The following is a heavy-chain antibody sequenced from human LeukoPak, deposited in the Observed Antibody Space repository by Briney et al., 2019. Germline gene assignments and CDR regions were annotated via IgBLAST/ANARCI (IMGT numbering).Heavy chain of an antibody. CDR1: GFIFSSYW. Sequence: GGSLRLACAAAGFIFSSYWMSWVRQAPGKGMEWVANIKEDGSEQYYVGSLKGRFPISRANAKNSLYLQMNSLRAEDTAVYYCARDSFETDIDYWGQGTLVTVSS. CDR2: IKEDGSEQ. CDR3: ARDSFETDIDY. J-gene: IGHJ4*02. D-gene: IGHD1-14*01. V-gene: IGHV3-7*01.